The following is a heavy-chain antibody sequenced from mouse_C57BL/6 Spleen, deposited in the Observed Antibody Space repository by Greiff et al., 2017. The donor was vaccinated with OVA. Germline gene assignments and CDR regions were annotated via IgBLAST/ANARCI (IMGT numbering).Heavy chain of an antibody. D-gene: IGHD1-1*01. CDR3: EIYPITTVVATDY. J-gene: IGHJ2*01. CDR1: GYTFTSYW. Sequence: QVQLQQPGAELVKPGASVKVSCKASGYTFTSYWMHWVKQRPGQGLEWIGRIHPSDSDTNYNQKFKGKATLTVDKSYSTAYMQLSSMTSEDSAVYYCEIYPITTVVATDYWGQGTTRTVSS. CDR2: IHPSDSDT. V-gene: IGHV1-74*01.